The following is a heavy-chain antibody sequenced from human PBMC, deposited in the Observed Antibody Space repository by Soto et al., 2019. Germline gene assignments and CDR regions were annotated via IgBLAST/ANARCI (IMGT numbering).Heavy chain of an antibody. CDR3: IQSRCGGDCLQSYASYYSCGMDV. CDR1: AFSLSTGGVG. J-gene: IGHJ6*02. D-gene: IGHD2-21*02. V-gene: IGHV2-5*02. CDR2: IYWDDDK. Sequence: QITLKESGPPLVKPTQTLTLTCTFSAFSLSTGGVGVGWIRQPPGKALEWLALIYWDDDKRYSPSLRSKLTITKDTSKNQVVLTMPNMDPVDTATYYCIQSRCGGDCLQSYASYYSCGMDVWGQGTTVTVSS.